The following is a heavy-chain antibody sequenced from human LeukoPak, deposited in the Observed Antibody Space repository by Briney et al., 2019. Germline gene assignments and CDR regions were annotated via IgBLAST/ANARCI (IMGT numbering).Heavy chain of an antibody. Sequence: GGSLRLSCATSGFPFTTYSIHWVRQAPGKGLEWVANIKQDGSEKYYVDSVKGRFTISRDNAKNSLYLQMNSLRAEDTAVYYCARDRVPFGVVIDAFDIWGQGTMVTVSS. D-gene: IGHD3-3*01. CDR3: ARDRVPFGVVIDAFDI. CDR2: IKQDGSEK. CDR1: GFPFTTYS. J-gene: IGHJ3*02. V-gene: IGHV3-7*01.